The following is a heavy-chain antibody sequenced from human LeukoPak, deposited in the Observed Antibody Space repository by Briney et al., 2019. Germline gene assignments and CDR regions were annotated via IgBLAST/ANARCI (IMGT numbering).Heavy chain of an antibody. J-gene: IGHJ4*02. CDR3: ASQGIAVAGAFDY. CDR2: IYSGGST. V-gene: IGHV3-53*04. Sequence: PGGSLRLSCAASGFTFSSNYMCWVRQAPGKGLEWVSVIYSGGSTYYADSVKGRFTISRHNSKSTLYLQMNSLRAEDTAVYYCASQGIAVAGAFDYWGQGTLVTVSS. D-gene: IGHD6-19*01. CDR1: GFTFSSNY.